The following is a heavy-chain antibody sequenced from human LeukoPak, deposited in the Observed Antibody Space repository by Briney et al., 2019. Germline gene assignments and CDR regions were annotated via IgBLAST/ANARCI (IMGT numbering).Heavy chain of an antibody. V-gene: IGHV1-69*13. Sequence: PEASVKVSCKASGGTFSSYAISWVRQAPGQGLEWMGGIIPIFGTANYAQKFQGRVTITADESTSTAYMELSSLRSEDTAVYYCARDNSGGSTWWFDPWGQGTLVTVSS. J-gene: IGHJ5*02. D-gene: IGHD2-15*01. CDR2: IIPIFGTA. CDR3: ARDNSGGSTWWFDP. CDR1: GGTFSSYA.